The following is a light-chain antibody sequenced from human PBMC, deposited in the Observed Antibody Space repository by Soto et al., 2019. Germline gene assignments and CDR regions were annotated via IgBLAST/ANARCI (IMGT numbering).Light chain of an antibody. Sequence: EIVMTQSPATLSVSPGERATLSCRASQGVTTDLAWYQQKPGQAPRLLIYGASTSATGIPARFSGSGSGTDFTLNISSLQSEDFAVYFCQQYNNWPPLTFGGGTKVEIK. CDR2: GAS. J-gene: IGKJ4*01. CDR3: QQYNNWPPLT. V-gene: IGKV3-15*01. CDR1: QGVTTD.